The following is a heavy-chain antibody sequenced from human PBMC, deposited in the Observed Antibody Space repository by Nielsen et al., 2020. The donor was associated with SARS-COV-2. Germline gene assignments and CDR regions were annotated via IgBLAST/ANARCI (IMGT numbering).Heavy chain of an antibody. Sequence: ASVKVSCKASGYTFTSYVMHWVRQAPGQGLEWMGWINPNSGGTNYAQKLQGRVTMTTDTSTSTAYMELRSLRSDDTAVYYCVYQLPTGLLDYWGQGTLVTVSS. CDR1: GYTFTSYV. V-gene: IGHV1-18*01. J-gene: IGHJ4*02. CDR2: INPNSGGT. D-gene: IGHD2-2*01. CDR3: VYQLPTGLLDY.